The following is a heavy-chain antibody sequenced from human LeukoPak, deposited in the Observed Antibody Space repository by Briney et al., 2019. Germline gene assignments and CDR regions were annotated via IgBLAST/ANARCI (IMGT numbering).Heavy chain of an antibody. CDR3: ARRGGHSWDVGNWFDP. D-gene: IGHD6-13*01. CDR2: TSHAGIS. Sequence: SETLSLTCSVSGESIRSTTFWGWIRQSPGMGLEWIASTSHAGISYYNPSLSSRVTVSADSSKNQFSLRLSSVTAADTAVYYCARRGGHSWDVGNWFDPWGQGPPVPVSS. V-gene: IGHV4-39*01. J-gene: IGHJ5*02. CDR1: GESIRSTTF.